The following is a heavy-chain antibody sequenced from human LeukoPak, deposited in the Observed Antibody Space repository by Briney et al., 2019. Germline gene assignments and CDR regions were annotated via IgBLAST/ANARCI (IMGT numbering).Heavy chain of an antibody. D-gene: IGHD3-22*01. J-gene: IGHJ4*02. V-gene: IGHV4-30-4*08. CDR2: IYYSGST. CDR3: ARAKALRSGYYRIDY. CDR1: GDSISSGSYY. Sequence: SETLSLTCTVSGDSISSGSYYWSWIRQPPGKGLEWIGYIYYSGSTYYNPSLKSRVTISVDTSKNQFSLKLSSVTAADTAVYYCARAKALRSGYYRIDYWGQGTLVTVSS.